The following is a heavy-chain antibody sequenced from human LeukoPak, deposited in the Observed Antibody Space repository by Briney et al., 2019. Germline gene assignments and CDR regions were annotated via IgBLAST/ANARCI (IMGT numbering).Heavy chain of an antibody. D-gene: IGHD3-22*01. CDR1: GFTFSSYW. J-gene: IGHJ4*02. Sequence: GGSLRLSCAASGFTFSSYWMSWVRQAPGKGLEWVALMSYDGSNEYYADSVKGRFTISRDSSKNTLYLQMSSLRAEDTAIYYCAKVLFTYDSSGYLDYWGQGTLVTVSS. CDR2: MSYDGSNE. V-gene: IGHV3-30*18. CDR3: AKVLFTYDSSGYLDY.